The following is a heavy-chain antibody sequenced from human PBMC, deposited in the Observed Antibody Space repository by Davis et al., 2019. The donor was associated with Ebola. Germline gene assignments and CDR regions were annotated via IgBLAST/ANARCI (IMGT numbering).Heavy chain of an antibody. CDR2: FIVSGAST. Sequence: PGGSLRLSCAASGFTFSTYAMSWVRQAPGKGLEWLSSFIVSGASTYYADSVKGRFTISRDNSKNTLYLQMNSLRAEDTAVYYCAVRGRDYWGQGALVTVSS. CDR3: AVRGRDY. J-gene: IGHJ4*02. CDR1: GFTFSTYA. V-gene: IGHV3-23*01. D-gene: IGHD3-10*01.